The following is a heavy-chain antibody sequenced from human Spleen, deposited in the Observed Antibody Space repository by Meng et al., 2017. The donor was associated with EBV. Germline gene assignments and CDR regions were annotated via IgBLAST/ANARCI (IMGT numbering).Heavy chain of an antibody. CDR3: VREVRSGSYFNDY. CDR1: GASVSSNTYY. Sequence: HAQLQEAGPGLVKSSETLSLTWTVSGASVSSNTYYWSWIRQPPGKRLEWIGNIYYSGDTKYNPSLESRVTISLHTSKNQFSLRLTSVTAADTAVYYCVREVRSGSYFNDYWGQGTLVTVSS. V-gene: IGHV4-61*01. CDR2: IYYSGDT. J-gene: IGHJ4*02. D-gene: IGHD1-26*01.